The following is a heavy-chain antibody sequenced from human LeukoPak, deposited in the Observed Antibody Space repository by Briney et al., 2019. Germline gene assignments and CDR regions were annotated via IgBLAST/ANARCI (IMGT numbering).Heavy chain of an antibody. V-gene: IGHV3-23*01. D-gene: IGHD2/OR15-2a*01. CDR1: GFTFSTYA. CDR2: ISGSGDIT. Sequence: PGGSLRLSCVASGFTFSTYAMDWVRQAPGKGLEWVSVISGSGDITYYADSVKGRFTISRDNSKNTLYLQMSSLRAEDTAVYLCVKDLRSDFMGVLSRYLSYWGQGTLVTVSS. CDR3: VKDLRSDFMGVLSRYLSY. J-gene: IGHJ4*02.